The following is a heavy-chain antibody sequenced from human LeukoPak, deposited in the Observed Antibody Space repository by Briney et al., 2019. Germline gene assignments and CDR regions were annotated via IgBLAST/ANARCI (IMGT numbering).Heavy chain of an antibody. V-gene: IGHV3-48*03. D-gene: IGHD6-19*01. CDR3: ARGGWSSGDVY. J-gene: IGHJ4*02. Sequence: PGGSLRLSCAASGFTFSSYEMNWVRQAPGKGLEWVSYISSSGSTIYYADSVKGRFTISRDNAENSLYLQMNSLRAEDTAVYYCARGGWSSGDVYWGQGTLVTVSS. CDR2: ISSSGSTI. CDR1: GFTFSSYE.